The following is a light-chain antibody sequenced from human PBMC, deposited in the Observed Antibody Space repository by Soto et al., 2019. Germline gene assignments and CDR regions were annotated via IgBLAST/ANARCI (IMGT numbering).Light chain of an antibody. J-gene: IGKJ1*01. Sequence: ELVMPQSPATLSVSPGARAPLSCRASQSVRSTLAWYQPKPGQAPRLLIYGASLRATGIPARCSGSGAWTEVTLTISSPQSEDFAVYYCQQYNTWPPLTFGQGTKVEIK. CDR1: QSVRST. CDR2: GAS. V-gene: IGKV3-15*01. CDR3: QQYNTWPPLT.